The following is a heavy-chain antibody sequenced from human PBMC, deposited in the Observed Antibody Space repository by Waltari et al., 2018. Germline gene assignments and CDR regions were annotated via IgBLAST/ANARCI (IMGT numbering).Heavy chain of an antibody. CDR2: IWFDGSNK. CDR3: ARGGRGIAAAGTSEFWGY. CDR1: GFTFSSYG. J-gene: IGHJ4*02. D-gene: IGHD6-13*01. V-gene: IGHV3-33*01. Sequence: QVQLVESGGGVVQPGRSLRLSCAASGFTFSSYGMHWVRKAPGKGLEWVAVIWFDGSNKYYSGSVKGRFTVSRDNSKNILYLQMNSLRAEDTAVYYCARGGRGIAAAGTSEFWGYWGQGTLVTVSS.